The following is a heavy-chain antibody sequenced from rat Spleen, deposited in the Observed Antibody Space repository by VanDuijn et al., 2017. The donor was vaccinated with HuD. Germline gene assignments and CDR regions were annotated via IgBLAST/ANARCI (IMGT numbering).Heavy chain of an antibody. V-gene: IGHV5-17*01. D-gene: IGHD4-3*01. CDR1: GFTFSDYY. Sequence: EVQLVESGGGLVQPGRSLKLSCAASGFTFSDYYMAWVRQAPTKGLEWVATISYDGTTTSYRDSVKGRFTVSRDNAKSTLYLQMDSLRSEDTATYYWARHLPFYNSGYGYWGQGVMVTVSS. CDR2: ISYDGTTT. CDR3: ARHLPFYNSGYGY. J-gene: IGHJ2*01.